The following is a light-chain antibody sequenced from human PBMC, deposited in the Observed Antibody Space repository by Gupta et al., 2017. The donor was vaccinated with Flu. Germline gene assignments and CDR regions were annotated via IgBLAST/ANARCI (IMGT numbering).Light chain of an antibody. J-gene: IGKJ2*01. Sequence: SLLIYDASTRATGIPARFSGSGSGTEFTLTISSPQSEDFAVYYCQQYKNWPPSTFGQGTKVEMK. V-gene: IGKV3-15*01. CDR3: QQYKNWPPST. CDR2: DAS.